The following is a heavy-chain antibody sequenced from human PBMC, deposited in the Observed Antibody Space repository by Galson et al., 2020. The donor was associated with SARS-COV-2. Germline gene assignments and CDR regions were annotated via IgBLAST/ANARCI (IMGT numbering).Heavy chain of an antibody. D-gene: IGHD6-6*01. V-gene: IGHV2-70*01. Sequence: SGPTLVKPTQTLTLTCTFSGFSLSTSGMCVSWIRQPPGKALEWLALIDWDDAKYYSTSLKTRLTISKDTSKNHVVLTMTNMDPVDTATYYCARIPEYSSSSPYYVGMDVWGQGTTVTVSS. CDR3: ARIPEYSSSSPYYVGMDV. J-gene: IGHJ6*02. CDR1: GFSLSTSGMC. CDR2: IDWDDAK.